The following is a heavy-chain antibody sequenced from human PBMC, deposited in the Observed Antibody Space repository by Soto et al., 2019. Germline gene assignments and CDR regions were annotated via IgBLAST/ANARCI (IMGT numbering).Heavy chain of an antibody. V-gene: IGHV3-66*01. J-gene: IGHJ5*02. D-gene: IGHD6-19*01. CDR2: MYSGGST. CDR3: VKDLRSSGWYRGFDP. Sequence: EVQVVESGGGVVQPGGSLRLSCVASGFSVSNNYISWVRQAPGKGLEWLSVMYSGGSTYYANSVKGRFIISRDNSKNTLFLQMNRLSVEDTAMYYCVKDLRSSGWYRGFDPWGQGTLVSVSS. CDR1: GFSVSNNY.